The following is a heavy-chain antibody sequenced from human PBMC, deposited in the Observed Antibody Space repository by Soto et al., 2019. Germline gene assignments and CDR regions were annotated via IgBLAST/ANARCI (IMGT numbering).Heavy chain of an antibody. CDR1: GYTFTSYG. CDR2: ISTYNGNT. Sequence: ASVEVSCKASGYTFTSYGITWVRQAPGQGLEWMGWISTYNGNTNYAQKFQGRVTMTTDTSTSTAYMELRSLRSDDTAVYYCARGTVGELRYYNYGMDVWGQGTTVTVSS. D-gene: IGHD3-10*01. J-gene: IGHJ6*02. CDR3: ARGTVGELRYYNYGMDV. V-gene: IGHV1-18*01.